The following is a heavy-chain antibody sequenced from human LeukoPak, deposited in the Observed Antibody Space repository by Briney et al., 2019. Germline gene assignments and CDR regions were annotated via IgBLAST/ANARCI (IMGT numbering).Heavy chain of an antibody. CDR2: MNPNSGNT. D-gene: IGHD3-3*01. J-gene: IGHJ5*02. Sequence: ASVKLSCKASGYTFTSYDINWVRQATGQGLEWMGWMNPNSGNTGYAQKFQGRVTITRNTFISTAYMELSSLRSEDTAVYYCARALFYDFWSPPGSWFDPWGQGTLVTVSS. CDR3: ARALFYDFWSPPGSWFDP. V-gene: IGHV1-8*03. CDR1: GYTFTSYD.